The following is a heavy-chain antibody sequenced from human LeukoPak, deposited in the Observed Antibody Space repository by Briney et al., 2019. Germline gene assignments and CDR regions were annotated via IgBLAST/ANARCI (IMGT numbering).Heavy chain of an antibody. CDR1: GGSISSYY. CDR2: IYTSGST. D-gene: IGHD1-26*01. V-gene: IGHV4-4*07. CDR3: ARGVVGHNWFDP. Sequence: SETLSLTCTVSGGSISSYYWSWIRQPAGKGLVWIGRIYTSGSTNYNPSLKSRVTISVDTSKNQFSLKLSSVTAADTAVYYCARGVVGHNWFDPWGQGTLVTVSS. J-gene: IGHJ5*02.